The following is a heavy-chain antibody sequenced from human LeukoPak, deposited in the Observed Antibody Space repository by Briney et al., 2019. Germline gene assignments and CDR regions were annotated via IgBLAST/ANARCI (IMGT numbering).Heavy chain of an antibody. CDR1: GFTFSGYA. V-gene: IGHV3-30*04. CDR3: ARGEAAGTRGVYFDY. D-gene: IGHD6-13*01. Sequence: GGSLRLSCAASGFTFSGYAIRWVRQAPGKGLEWVAVISYDGSNKYYADSVKGRFTISRDNSKNTLFLQMNGLRAEDTAVYYCARGEAAGTRGVYFDYWGQGTLVTVSS. CDR2: ISYDGSNK. J-gene: IGHJ4*02.